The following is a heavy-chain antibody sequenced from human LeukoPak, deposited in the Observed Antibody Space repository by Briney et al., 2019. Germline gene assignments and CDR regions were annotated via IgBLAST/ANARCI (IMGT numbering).Heavy chain of an antibody. J-gene: IGHJ6*02. Sequence: PGGSLRLSCAASGFTVSSNYMSWVRQAPGKGLEWVSVIYSGGSTYYADSVKGRFTISRDNSKNTLYLQMNSLRAEDTAVYYCARGGLAPYYYGMDVWGQGTTVTVSS. CDR2: IYSGGST. V-gene: IGHV3-66*01. CDR1: GFTVSSNY. CDR3: ARGGLAPYYYGMDV.